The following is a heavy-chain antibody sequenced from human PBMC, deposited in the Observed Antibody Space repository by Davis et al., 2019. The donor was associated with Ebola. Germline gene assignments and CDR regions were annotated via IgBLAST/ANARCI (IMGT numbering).Heavy chain of an antibody. V-gene: IGHV1-18*04. CDR2: ISAYNGNT. Sequence: ASVKVSCKASGYTFTGYGISWVRQAPGQGLEWMGWISAYNGNTNYAQKLQGRVTMTTDTSTSTAYMELRSLRSDDTAVYYCARDYYYDSSGYLGTYYGMDVWGQGTTVTVSS. CDR3: ARDYYYDSSGYLGTYYGMDV. CDR1: GYTFTGYG. D-gene: IGHD3-22*01. J-gene: IGHJ6*02.